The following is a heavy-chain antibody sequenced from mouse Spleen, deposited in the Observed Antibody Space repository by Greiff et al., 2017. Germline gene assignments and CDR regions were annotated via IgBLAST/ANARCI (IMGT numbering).Heavy chain of an antibody. V-gene: IGHV1-54*01. CDR3: ARSPTATGY. CDR1: GYAFTNYL. J-gene: IGHJ2*01. D-gene: IGHD1-2*01. Sequence: VQGVESGAELVRPGTSVKVSCKASGYAFTNYLIEWVKQRPGQGLEWIGVINPGSGGTNYNEKFKGKATLTADKSSSTAYMQLSSLTSEDSAVYFCARSPTATGYWGQGTTLTVSS. CDR2: INPGSGGT.